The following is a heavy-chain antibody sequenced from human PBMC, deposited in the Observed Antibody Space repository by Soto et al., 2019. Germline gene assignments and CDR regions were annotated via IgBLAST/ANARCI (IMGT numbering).Heavy chain of an antibody. V-gene: IGHV4-31*03. CDR1: LGSISNGGYY. D-gene: IGHD3-22*01. J-gene: IGHJ4*02. Sequence: TLYLTCTVSLGSISNGGYYWSWVLQDPGKGLELIGYIYYSGSTYYNPSLKSRVTISVDTSKNQFSLKLSSVTAADTAVYYCARAFADYYDSSGYYYEDYWGQGTLVTVSS. CDR3: ARAFADYYDSSGYYYEDY. CDR2: IYYSGST.